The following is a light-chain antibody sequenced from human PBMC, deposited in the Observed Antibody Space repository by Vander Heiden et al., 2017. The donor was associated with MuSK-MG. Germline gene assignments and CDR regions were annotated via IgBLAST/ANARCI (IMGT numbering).Light chain of an antibody. CDR1: SSNIGAGYD. J-gene: IGLJ2*01. Sequence: QSVLTQPPSVSGAPGPRVTIYCTGSSSNIGAGYDVHWYQQLPGTAPKLLSEVNCNRPSGVPDRFSGVKSGTSASPATDAPQAEDEADDDGRSYENSLSGAGVVFGSGTKLTVL. CDR3: RSYENSLSGAGVV. V-gene: IGLV1-40*01. CDR2: VNC.